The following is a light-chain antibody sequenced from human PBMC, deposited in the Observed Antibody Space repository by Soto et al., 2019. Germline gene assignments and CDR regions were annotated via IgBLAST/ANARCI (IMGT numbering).Light chain of an antibody. Sequence: SALTQPRSVSGSPGQSVTISCTGTKSDLGDYNYVSWFQQHPGKTPKLMIYDVTRRPSGVPDRFSGSQSGNTASLTISGLQAEDEADYYCCPYGGTYTYVFGTGTNVTVL. CDR2: DVT. V-gene: IGLV2-11*01. J-gene: IGLJ1*01. CDR3: CPYGGTYTYV. CDR1: KSDLGDYNY.